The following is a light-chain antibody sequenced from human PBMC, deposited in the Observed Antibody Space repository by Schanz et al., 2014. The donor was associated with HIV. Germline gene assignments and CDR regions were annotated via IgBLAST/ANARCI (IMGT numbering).Light chain of an antibody. CDR1: QHITNY. CDR3: QQHGGP. CDR2: GAS. Sequence: EIVLTQSPATLSLSPGETATLSCRASQHITNYLAWYQQKPGQAPRLLIYGASSRATGIPDRLSGSGSGTDFTLTISRLEPEDFAVYYCQQHGGPFGQGTKVEIK. J-gene: IGKJ1*01. V-gene: IGKV3-20*01.